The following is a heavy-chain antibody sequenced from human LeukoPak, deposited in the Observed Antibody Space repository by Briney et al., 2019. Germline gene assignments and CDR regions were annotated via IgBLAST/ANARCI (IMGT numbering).Heavy chain of an antibody. J-gene: IGHJ6*03. D-gene: IGHD5/OR15-5a*01. CDR2: INHSGST. V-gene: IGHV4-34*01. Sequence: PSETLSLTCVVSGGSFSNYYWSWIRQPPGKGLEWIGEINHSGSTNYNPSLKSRVTISVDTSKDQFSLKLSSVTAADTAVYYCARVILSYYYMDVWGKGTTVTVSS. CDR3: ARVILSYYYMDV. CDR1: GGSFSNYY.